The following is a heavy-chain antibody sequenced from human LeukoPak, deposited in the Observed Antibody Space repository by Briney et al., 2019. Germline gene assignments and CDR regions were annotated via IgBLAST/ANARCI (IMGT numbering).Heavy chain of an antibody. Sequence: GGSLRLSCEASGFTFNLFSMYWIRQTPDTGREWSAVTSHDETTKLYADPVKARFTISRDNSKNTVYLQMNSLKVDDTAFYFCARSRLGLWLSVIDYWGQGTLVTVSA. CDR1: GFTFNLFS. CDR2: TSHDETTK. V-gene: IGHV3-30*04. CDR3: ARSRLGLWLSVIDY. J-gene: IGHJ4*02. D-gene: IGHD3-9*01.